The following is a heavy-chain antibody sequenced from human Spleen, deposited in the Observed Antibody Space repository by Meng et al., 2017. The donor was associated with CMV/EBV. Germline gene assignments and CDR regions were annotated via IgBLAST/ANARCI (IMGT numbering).Heavy chain of an antibody. D-gene: IGHD2-2*01. CDR1: GFTFSSYA. V-gene: IGHV3-23*03. CDR2: INSGGSST. CDR3: ARERTGYCSSTRCFPFQVYGMDV. Sequence: GESLKISCAASGFTFSSYAMSWVRQAPGKGLEWVSVINSGGSSTDYADSVKGRFTISRDKSKNTLYLQMNSLRAEDTAVYYCARERTGYCSSTRCFPFQVYGMDVWGQGTTVTVSS. J-gene: IGHJ6*02.